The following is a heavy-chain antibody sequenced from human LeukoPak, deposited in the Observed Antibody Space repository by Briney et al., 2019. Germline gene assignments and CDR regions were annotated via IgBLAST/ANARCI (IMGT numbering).Heavy chain of an antibody. D-gene: IGHD4-17*01. V-gene: IGHV1-18*01. Sequence: GASVKVSCKASGYTFTRYGIIWVRQAPGQGLEWMGGISAYNGNTNYAQKLQGRVTMTTDTSTSTAYMELRSLISDDAAVYYCARGDDYGDYWGLYWGQGTLVTVSS. J-gene: IGHJ4*02. CDR1: GYTFTRYG. CDR2: ISAYNGNT. CDR3: ARGDDYGDYWGLY.